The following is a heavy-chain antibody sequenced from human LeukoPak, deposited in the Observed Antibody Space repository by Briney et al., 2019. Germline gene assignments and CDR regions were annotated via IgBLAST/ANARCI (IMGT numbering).Heavy chain of an antibody. CDR3: GRDLGGRSGY. J-gene: IGHJ4*02. CDR2: INEDGSIT. Sequence: GGSLRLSCAVSGFTFSTYWMHWVRQVPGEGLVWVSRINEDGSITNYADSVKGRFSISRDNAKDTLYLQMNSLRAEDTAVYYCGRDLGGRSGYWGQGTLVTVSS. D-gene: IGHD1-26*01. V-gene: IGHV3-74*01. CDR1: GFTFSTYW.